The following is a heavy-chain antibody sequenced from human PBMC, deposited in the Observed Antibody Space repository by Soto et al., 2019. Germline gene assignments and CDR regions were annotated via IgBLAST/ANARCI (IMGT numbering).Heavy chain of an antibody. V-gene: IGHV1-69*02. J-gene: IGHJ5*02. CDR2: IIPILGIA. CDR3: ARVPAAAKNWFDP. CDR1: GGTFSSYT. D-gene: IGHD2-2*01. Sequence: QVQLVQSGAEVKKPGSSVKVSCKDSGGTFSSYTISWVRQAPGQGLEWMGRIIPILGIANYAQKFQGRVTITADKSTSTAYMELSSLRSEDTAVYYCARVPAAAKNWFDPWGQGTLVTVSS.